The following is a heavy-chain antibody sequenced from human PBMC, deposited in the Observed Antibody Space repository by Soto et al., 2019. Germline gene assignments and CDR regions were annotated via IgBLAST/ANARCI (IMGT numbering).Heavy chain of an antibody. J-gene: IGHJ4*02. CDR2: ISGSGGST. CDR1: GFTFSSYA. V-gene: IGHV3-23*01. Sequence: GGSLRLSCAASGFTFSSYAMSWVRQAPGKGLEWVSAISGSGGSTYYADSVKGRFTISRDNSKNTLYLQMNSLRAEDTAVYYCARHSYFYSSSWRLHFDYWGQGTLVTVSS. D-gene: IGHD6-13*01. CDR3: ARHSYFYSSSWRLHFDY.